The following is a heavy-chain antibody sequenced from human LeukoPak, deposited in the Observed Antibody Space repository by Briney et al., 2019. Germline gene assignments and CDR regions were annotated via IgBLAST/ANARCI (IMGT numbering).Heavy chain of an antibody. V-gene: IGHV3-30*03. D-gene: IGHD4-23*01. J-gene: IGHJ4*02. CDR1: GFTFSRSA. CDR2: TSHDGSNT. CDR3: VRDLDLGGYSSFEY. Sequence: GGSLRLSCAASGFTFSRSAVHWVRQAPGKGLEWVAVTSHDGSNTDYTDSVKGRFTISRDNAKNSLYLQMNTLRAEDTAVYYCVRDLDLGGYSSFEYWGQGTLVTVSS.